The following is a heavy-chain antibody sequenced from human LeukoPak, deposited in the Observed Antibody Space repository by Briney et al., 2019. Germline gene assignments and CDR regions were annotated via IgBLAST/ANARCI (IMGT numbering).Heavy chain of an antibody. D-gene: IGHD3-22*01. J-gene: IGHJ4*02. CDR1: GGSFSGYY. Sequence: SETLSLTCAVYGGSFSGYYWSWIRQPPGKGLEWIGEINHSGSTNYNPSLKSRVTISVDTSKNQFSLKLSSVSAADTAVYYCARVRGPYDTLGYLEYWGQGTLVTVSS. CDR2: INHSGST. V-gene: IGHV4-34*01. CDR3: ARVRGPYDTLGYLEY.